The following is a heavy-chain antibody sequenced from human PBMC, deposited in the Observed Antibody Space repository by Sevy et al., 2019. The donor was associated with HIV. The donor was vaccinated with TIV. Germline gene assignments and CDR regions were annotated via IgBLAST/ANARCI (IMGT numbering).Heavy chain of an antibody. CDR3: ARDDYYDSSGYSYYFDY. Sequence: GGSLRLSCAASGFTFSSYGMHWVRQAPGKGLEWVAVIWYDGSNKYYADSVKGQFTISRDNSKNTLYLQMNSLRAEDTAGYYCARDDYYDSSGYSYYFDYWGQGTLVTVSS. CDR2: IWYDGSNK. V-gene: IGHV3-33*01. J-gene: IGHJ4*02. CDR1: GFTFSSYG. D-gene: IGHD3-22*01.